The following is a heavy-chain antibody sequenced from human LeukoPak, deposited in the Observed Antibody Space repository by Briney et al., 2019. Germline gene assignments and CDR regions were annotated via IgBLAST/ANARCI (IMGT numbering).Heavy chain of an antibody. V-gene: IGHV3-33*01. CDR2: IWRDGIKT. CDR3: ARDLHYYVAMDV. J-gene: IGHJ6*02. D-gene: IGHD3-10*02. Sequence: GTSLRLSCAASGFIFSSYGMHWVRQAPGKGLEWVAVIWRDGIKTDYVDSVKGRFTISRDNSRNTLYLQINSLRAEDTAVYYCARDLHYYVAMDVWGQGTTVTVSS. CDR1: GFIFSSYG.